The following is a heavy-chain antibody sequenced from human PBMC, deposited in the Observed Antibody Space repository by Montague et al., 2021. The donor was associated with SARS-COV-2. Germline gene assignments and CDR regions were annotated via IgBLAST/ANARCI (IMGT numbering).Heavy chain of an antibody. V-gene: IGHV4-59*12. CDR3: ARGVYNRVLFVVSPRYYFDY. D-gene: IGHD3-10*01. J-gene: IGHJ4*02. Sequence: SETLSLTCTVSGGSISPYYWSWIRQSPGKGLECIGYTSYSGSTDYNPSLKSRVTISIDTSKNQFSLKLSSVTAADTAVYYCARGVYNRVLFVVSPRYYFDYWGQGNMVAVSA. CDR2: TSYSGST. CDR1: GGSISPYY.